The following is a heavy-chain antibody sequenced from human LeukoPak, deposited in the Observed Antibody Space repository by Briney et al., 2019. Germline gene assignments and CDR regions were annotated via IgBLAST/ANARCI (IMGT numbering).Heavy chain of an antibody. D-gene: IGHD1-26*01. CDR1: GFTFSSYA. CDR2: ISYDGSNK. V-gene: IGHV3-30*04. J-gene: IGHJ1*01. CDR3: ARQSGSYYLVNFQH. Sequence: PGGSLRLSCAASGFTFSSYAMHWVRQAPGKGLEWVAVISYDGSNKYYADSVKGRFTISRDNSKNTLYLQMNSLRAEDTAVYYCARQSGSYYLVNFQHWGQGTLVTVSS.